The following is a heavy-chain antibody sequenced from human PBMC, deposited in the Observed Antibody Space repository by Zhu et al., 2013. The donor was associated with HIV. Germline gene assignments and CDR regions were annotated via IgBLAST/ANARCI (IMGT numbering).Heavy chain of an antibody. CDR3: ARPRTGSIANHFDL. D-gene: IGHD3-9*01. Sequence: QVQLVQSGAEVKKPGASVRISCRASGYIFIDYYLHWVRQAPGQGPESMGWINPRNGDTKYAPNFQGRLTLTRDTSISTIYMVLNSLTSEDTAVYYCARPRTGSIANHFDLWGRGTLVTVSS. CDR1: GYIFIDYY. J-gene: IGHJ2*01. CDR2: INPRNGDT. V-gene: IGHV1-2*07.